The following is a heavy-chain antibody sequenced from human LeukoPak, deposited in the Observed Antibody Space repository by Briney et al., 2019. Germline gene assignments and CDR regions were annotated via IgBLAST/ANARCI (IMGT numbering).Heavy chain of an antibody. CDR1: GFTVSSNY. J-gene: IGHJ4*02. V-gene: IGHV3-53*01. CDR2: IYSGGST. D-gene: IGHD5-18*01. Sequence: GGSLRLSCAASGFTVSSNYMNWVRQAPGKGLEWVSVIYSGGSTYYADSVKGRFTISRDNSKNTLYLQMNSLRAEDTAVYYCANRGGYSYGYLFDYWGQGTLVTVSS. CDR3: ANRGGYSYGYLFDY.